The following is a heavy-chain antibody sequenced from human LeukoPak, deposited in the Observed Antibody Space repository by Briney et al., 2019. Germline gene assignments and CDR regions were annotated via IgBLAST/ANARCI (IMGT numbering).Heavy chain of an antibody. Sequence: SVKVSCKASGGTFSSYAISWVRQAPGQGLEWMGGIIPIFGTANYAQKFQGRVTITTDESTSTAYMELSSLRSEDTAVYYCARDKAWRSSSFQHWGQGTLVTVSS. CDR2: IIPIFGTA. CDR1: GGTFSSYA. D-gene: IGHD3-3*01. CDR3: ARDKAWRSSSFQH. V-gene: IGHV1-69*05. J-gene: IGHJ1*01.